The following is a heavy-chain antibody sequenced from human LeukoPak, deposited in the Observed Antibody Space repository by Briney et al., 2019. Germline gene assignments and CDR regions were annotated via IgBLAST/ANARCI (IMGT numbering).Heavy chain of an antibody. CDR3: ARDQRLSCLGGICYSGDY. CDR1: GGTFHSYI. V-gene: IGHV1-69*13. CDR2: IVPIIGTA. J-gene: IGHJ4*02. D-gene: IGHD2-15*01. Sequence: GASVKVSCKASGGTFHSYIVTWVRQAPGQGLEWMGGIVPIIGTANYAQKFQGRVTITADDSTSTAYMELRSLRYEDTDIYYCARDQRLSCLGGICYSGDYWGQGTLVTVTS.